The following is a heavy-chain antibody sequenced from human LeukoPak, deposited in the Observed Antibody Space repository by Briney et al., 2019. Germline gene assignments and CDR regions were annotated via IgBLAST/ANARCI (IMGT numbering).Heavy chain of an antibody. J-gene: IGHJ5*02. V-gene: IGHV3-30*04. CDR3: ARGDRGTAAGNNWFNP. CDR1: GFTFSSDA. CDR2: ISYDGNEK. Sequence: WGSLRLSCVASGFTFSSDAMHCVRQTPGKGLEWVAVISYDGNEKYQVDSMKGRFTISRDNSKNTLYLQMNSLRVEDTAVYYCARGDRGTAAGNNWFNPCGQGTLVTVSS. D-gene: IGHD6-13*01.